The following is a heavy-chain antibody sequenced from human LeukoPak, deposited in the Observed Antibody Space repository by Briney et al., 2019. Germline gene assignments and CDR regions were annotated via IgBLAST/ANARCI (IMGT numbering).Heavy chain of an antibody. CDR2: ISSSGSTI. CDR1: GFTFSDYY. Sequence: GGSLRLSCAASGFTFSDYYMSWIRQAPGKGLEWVSYISSSGSTIYYADSVKGRFTISGDNAKKSLYLQINSLRAEDTAVYYCAVDYYSSSDYWGQGTLVTVSS. CDR3: AVDYYSSSDY. J-gene: IGHJ4*02. D-gene: IGHD6-6*01. V-gene: IGHV3-11*01.